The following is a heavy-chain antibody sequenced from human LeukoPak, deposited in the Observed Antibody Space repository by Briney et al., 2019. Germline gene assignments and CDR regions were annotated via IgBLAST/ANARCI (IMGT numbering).Heavy chain of an antibody. CDR2: INPNSGGT. V-gene: IGHV1-2*02. CDR3: ARYLTGYNAFDI. Sequence: ASVKVSCKASGYIFKTYAMNWVRQAPGQGLEWMGWINPNSGGTNYAQKFQGRVTMTRDTSISTAYMELSRLRSDDTAVYYCARYLTGYNAFDIWGQGTMVTVSS. J-gene: IGHJ3*02. CDR1: GYIFKTYA. D-gene: IGHD3-9*01.